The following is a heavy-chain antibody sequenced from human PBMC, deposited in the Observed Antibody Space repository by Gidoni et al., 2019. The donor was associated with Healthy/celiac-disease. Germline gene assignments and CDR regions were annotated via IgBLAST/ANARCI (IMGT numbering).Heavy chain of an antibody. Sequence: QVQLVESGGGVVQPGRSRRLSCAASGFTFSSYGMHWVRQAPGKGLGWVAVISYDGSNKYYADSVKGRFTISRDNSKNTLYLQMNSLRAEDTAVYYCAKDLSIVRPGGYWGQGTLVTVSS. CDR1: GFTFSSYG. J-gene: IGHJ4*02. V-gene: IGHV3-30*18. CDR2: ISYDGSNK. D-gene: IGHD3-10*01. CDR3: AKDLSIVRPGGY.